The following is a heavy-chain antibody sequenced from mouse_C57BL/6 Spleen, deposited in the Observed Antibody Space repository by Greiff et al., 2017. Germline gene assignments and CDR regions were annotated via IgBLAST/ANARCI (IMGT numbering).Heavy chain of an antibody. Sequence: QVQLQQSGPGLVQPSQRLSITCTVSGFSLTSYGVHWVRQSPGKGLEWLGVIWSGGSTDYNAAFISRRSISKDNSKSQVFFKMNSLQADDTAIYYCARNEDITTRAMDYWGQGTSVTVSS. CDR1: GFSLTSYG. D-gene: IGHD1-1*01. J-gene: IGHJ4*01. CDR2: IWSGGST. CDR3: ARNEDITTRAMDY. V-gene: IGHV2-2*01.